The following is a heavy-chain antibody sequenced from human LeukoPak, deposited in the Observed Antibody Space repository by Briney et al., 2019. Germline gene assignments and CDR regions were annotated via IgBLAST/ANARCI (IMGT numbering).Heavy chain of an antibody. CDR3: ARRSGYDSTNGYPLTYYFDY. V-gene: IGHV1-69*13. D-gene: IGHD5-12*01. CDR1: GGTFSSYA. J-gene: IGHJ4*02. Sequence: SVKVSCKASGGTFSSYAISWVRQAPGQGLEWMGGVIPIFGTANYAQKFQGRVTITADESTSTAYMELSSLRSEDTAVYYCARRSGYDSTNGYPLTYYFDYWGQGTLVTVSS. CDR2: VIPIFGTA.